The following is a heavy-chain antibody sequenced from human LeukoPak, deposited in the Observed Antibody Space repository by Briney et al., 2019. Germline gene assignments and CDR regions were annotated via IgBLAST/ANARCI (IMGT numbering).Heavy chain of an antibody. V-gene: IGHV5-51*01. D-gene: IGHD4-23*01. Sequence: GESLKISCKGSGFSFTSYWIGWVRQMPGKGLEWMGIIYPGDSDTRYSPSFQGQVTISADKSISTAYLQWSSLKASDTAMYYCARRKPVLGFMTTVVTLDAFDIWGQGTMVTVSS. CDR3: ARRKPVLGFMTTVVTLDAFDI. CDR2: IYPGDSDT. J-gene: IGHJ3*02. CDR1: GFSFTSYW.